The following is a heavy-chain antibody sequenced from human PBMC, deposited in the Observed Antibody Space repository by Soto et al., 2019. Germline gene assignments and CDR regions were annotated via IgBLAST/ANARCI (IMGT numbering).Heavy chain of an antibody. V-gene: IGHV3-74*01. J-gene: IGHJ5*01. CDR2: INAVGSGT. CDR3: EILSLEFDS. D-gene: IGHD3-3*01. Sequence: GGTLRLSCAASGFPFNTYWMHWVRQAPGEVLVWISRINAVGSGTTYADSVKGRITVSRDNANNMLYLQMNSPRAEDTAVYYSEILSLEFDSWGQGTLVTVSS. CDR1: GFPFNTYW.